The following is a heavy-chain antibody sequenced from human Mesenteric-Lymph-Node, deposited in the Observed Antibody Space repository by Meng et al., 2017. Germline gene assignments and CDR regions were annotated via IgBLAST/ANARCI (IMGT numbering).Heavy chain of an antibody. V-gene: IGHV3-74*01. D-gene: IGHD6-19*01. CDR3: ARQTAVAGRLYYYYGMDV. Sequence: GESLKISCAASGFTFSSYWMHWVRQAPGKGLVWVSRINSDGSSTSYADSVKGRFTISRDNAKNTLYLQMNNLRAEDTAVYYCARQTAVAGRLYYYYGMDVWGQGTTVTVSS. CDR2: INSDGSST. J-gene: IGHJ6*02. CDR1: GFTFSSYW.